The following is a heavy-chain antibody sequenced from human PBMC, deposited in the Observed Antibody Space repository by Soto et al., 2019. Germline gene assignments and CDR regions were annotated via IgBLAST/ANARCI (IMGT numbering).Heavy chain of an antibody. CDR1: GFSLSTSGVG. CDR2: IYWDDDK. J-gene: IGHJ4*02. CDR3: AHIQQQYDFWSGSGEGPFDY. Sequence: SGPTLVNPTQTLTLTCTFSGFSLSTSGVGVGWIRQPPGKALEWLALIYWDDDKRYSPSLKSRLTITKDTSKNQVVLTMTNMDPLDTATYYCAHIQQQYDFWSGSGEGPFDYWGQGTLVTVSS. V-gene: IGHV2-5*02. D-gene: IGHD3-3*01.